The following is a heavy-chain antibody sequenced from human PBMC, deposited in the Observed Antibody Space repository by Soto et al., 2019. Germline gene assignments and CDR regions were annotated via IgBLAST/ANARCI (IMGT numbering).Heavy chain of an antibody. CDR2: IYYSGST. D-gene: IGHD6-6*01. Sequence: SQMQPLTCTVSGGYISSYYWSWIRQPPGKGLEWIGYIYYSGSTNYNPSLKSRVTISVDTSKNQFSLKLSSVTAADTAVYYCARDXSSSAGGYYYYYMDVWGKGTTVTVSS. CDR1: GGYISSYY. CDR3: ARDXSSSAGGYYYYYMDV. V-gene: IGHV4-59*01. J-gene: IGHJ6*03.